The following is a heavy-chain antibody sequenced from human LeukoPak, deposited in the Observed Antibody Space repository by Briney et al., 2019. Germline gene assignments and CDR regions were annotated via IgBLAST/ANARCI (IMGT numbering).Heavy chain of an antibody. CDR2: INHSGST. V-gene: IGHV4-34*01. D-gene: IGHD3-10*01. Sequence: GTLRLSCAASGFTFSSYGMSWVRQPPGKGLEWIGEINHSGSTNYNPSLKSRVTISVDTSKNQFSLKLTSVTAADTAVYYCARARPRGSLDYYYYMDVWGKGTTVTVSS. J-gene: IGHJ6*03. CDR3: ARARPRGSLDYYYYMDV. CDR1: GFTFSSYG.